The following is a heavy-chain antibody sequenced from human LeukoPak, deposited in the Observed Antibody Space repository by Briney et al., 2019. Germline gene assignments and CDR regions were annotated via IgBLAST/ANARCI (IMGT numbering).Heavy chain of an antibody. CDR3: ARRGGSKIDY. J-gene: IGHJ4*02. D-gene: IGHD3-3*01. V-gene: IGHV4-39*01. Sequence: PSETLSLTCTVSGGSISSYYWGWIRQPPGKGPEWIGSVYYSGNTYYSPSLKSRVTISVDTSKNQFSLKLSAVTAADTAVYYCARRGGSKIDYWGQGTLVTVSS. CDR2: VYYSGNT. CDR1: GGSISSYY.